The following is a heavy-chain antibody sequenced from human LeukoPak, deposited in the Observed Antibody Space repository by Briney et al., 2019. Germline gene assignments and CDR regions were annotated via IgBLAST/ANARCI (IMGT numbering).Heavy chain of an antibody. J-gene: IGHJ4*02. CDR1: GGSISSYY. V-gene: IGHV4-59*01. CDR3: AMGDYYDSSGYPLLYY. Sequence: PSETLSLTCTVSGGSISSYYWSWIRQPPGKGLEWIGYIYYSGSTNYNPSLKSRVTISVDTSKNQFSLKLSSVTAADTVVYYCAMGDYYDSSGYPLLYYWGQGTLVTVSS. D-gene: IGHD3-22*01. CDR2: IYYSGST.